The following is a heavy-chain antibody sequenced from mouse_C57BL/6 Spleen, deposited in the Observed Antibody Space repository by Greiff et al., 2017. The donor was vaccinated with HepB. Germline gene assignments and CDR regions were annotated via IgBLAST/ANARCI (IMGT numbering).Heavy chain of an antibody. V-gene: IGHV6-6*01. CDR1: GFAFSDAW. CDR2: IRNKANNHAT. J-gene: IGHJ2*01. Sequence: QRVESGGGLVQPGGSMKLSCDASGFAFSDAWMDWVRQSPEKGLEWVAEIRNKANNHATYDAESVKGRFTISRDESKRSVYLQMNSLSAEYTGIYYCTGVGPFDYWGQGTTLTVSS. CDR3: TGVGPFDY.